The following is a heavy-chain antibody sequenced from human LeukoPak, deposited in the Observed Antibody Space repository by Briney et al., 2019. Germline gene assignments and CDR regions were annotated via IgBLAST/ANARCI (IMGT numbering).Heavy chain of an antibody. V-gene: IGHV1-2*02. J-gene: IGHJ4*02. CDR1: GYTFTGYY. Sequence: ASVKVSCKASGYTFTGYYIHWVRQAPGQGLEWMGWINPNSGGTHYAQKFQGRVTMTRDTSIPTAYMDLSSLRSDDTAVYYCAREEGSRCYDYWGQGTMVTVSS. CDR2: INPNSGGT. D-gene: IGHD6-19*01. CDR3: AREEGSRCYDY.